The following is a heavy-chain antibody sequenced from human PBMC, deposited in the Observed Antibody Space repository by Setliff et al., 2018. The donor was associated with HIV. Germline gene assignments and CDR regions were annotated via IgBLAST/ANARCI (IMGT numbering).Heavy chain of an antibody. V-gene: IGHV4-31*02. J-gene: IGHJ5*02. Sequence: PSQTLSLTCAVSGASISDGTFYWSWIRQPPGKGLEWIGEINYSGSTKYNPSLKSRVTMSVDTSKNQFSLKLSSVTAADTAVYYCAREGARHYGSGRYHSWFDPWGQGTQVTVSS. CDR1: GASISDGTFY. D-gene: IGHD3-10*01. CDR2: INYSGST. CDR3: AREGARHYGSGRYHSWFDP.